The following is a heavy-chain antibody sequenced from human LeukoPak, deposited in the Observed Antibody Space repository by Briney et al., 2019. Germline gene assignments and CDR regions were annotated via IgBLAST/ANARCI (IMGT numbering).Heavy chain of an antibody. CDR2: ISSSSSYI. CDR1: GFTFSSYS. J-gene: IGHJ4*02. D-gene: IGHD2-15*01. V-gene: IGHV3-21*01. CDR3: ARGDIVVVVAAPSLDY. Sequence: GGSLRLSCAASGFTFSSYSMNWVRQAPGKGLEWVSSISSSSSYIYYADSVKGRFTISRDNAKNSLYLQMNSLRAEDTAVYYCARGDIVVVVAAPSLDYWGQGTLVTVSS.